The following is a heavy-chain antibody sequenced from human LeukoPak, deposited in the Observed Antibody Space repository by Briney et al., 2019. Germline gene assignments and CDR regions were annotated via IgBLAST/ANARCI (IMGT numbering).Heavy chain of an antibody. D-gene: IGHD4-17*01. V-gene: IGHV3-53*01. CDR3: ARGYGDYVTAFDI. Sequence: GGSLRLSCAASGFTVSSNYMSWVRQAPGKGLEWVSVIYSGGSPYYADSVKGRFTISRDNSKNTLYLQMNSLRAEDTAVYYCARGYGDYVTAFDIWGQGTMVTVSS. J-gene: IGHJ3*02. CDR2: IYSGGSP. CDR1: GFTVSSNY.